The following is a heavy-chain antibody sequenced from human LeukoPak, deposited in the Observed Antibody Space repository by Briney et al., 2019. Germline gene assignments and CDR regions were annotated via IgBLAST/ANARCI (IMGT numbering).Heavy chain of an antibody. CDR2: INPSGGST. Sequence: GASMKVSCKASGYTFTSYYMHWVRQAPGQGLEWMGIINPSGGSTSYAQKFQGRVTMTRDMSTSTVYMELSSLRSEDTAVYYCAREAPSGSYVDYWGQGTLVTVSS. CDR3: AREAPSGSYVDY. V-gene: IGHV1-46*01. CDR1: GYTFTSYY. D-gene: IGHD1-26*01. J-gene: IGHJ4*02.